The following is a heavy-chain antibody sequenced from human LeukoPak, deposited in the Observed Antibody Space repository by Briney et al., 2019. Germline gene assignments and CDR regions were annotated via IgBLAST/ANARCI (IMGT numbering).Heavy chain of an antibody. Sequence: SETLSLTCTVSGGSISSYYWSWIRQPPGKGLEWIGEINHSGSTNYNPSLKSRVTISVDTSKKQFSLKLSSVTAADTAVYYCARCPPVSHYDFWSGYLPPYYFDYWGQGTLVTVSS. CDR2: INHSGST. D-gene: IGHD3-3*01. J-gene: IGHJ4*02. CDR1: GGSISSYY. CDR3: ARCPPVSHYDFWSGYLPPYYFDY. V-gene: IGHV4-34*01.